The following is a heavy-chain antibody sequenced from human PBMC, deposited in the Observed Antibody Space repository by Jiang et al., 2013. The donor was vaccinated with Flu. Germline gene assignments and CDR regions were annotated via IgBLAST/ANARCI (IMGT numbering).Heavy chain of an antibody. Sequence: LKPSETLSLTCAVYGGSFSGYYWSWIRQPPGKGLEWIGEINHSGSTNYNPSLKSRVTISVDTSKNQFSLKLSSVTAADTAVYYCARSYYYDSSGYLDYWGQGTLVTVSS. D-gene: IGHD3-22*01. CDR1: GGSFSGYY. V-gene: IGHV4-34*01. CDR2: INHSGST. CDR3: ARSYYYDSSGYLDY. J-gene: IGHJ4*02.